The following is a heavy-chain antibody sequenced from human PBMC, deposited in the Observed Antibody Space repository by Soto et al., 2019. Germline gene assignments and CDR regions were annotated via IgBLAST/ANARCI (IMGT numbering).Heavy chain of an antibody. CDR2: INTHNGHT. CDR1: GDTFTGYS. V-gene: IGHV1-18*04. CDR3: ARTDTWAY. J-gene: IGHJ4*02. D-gene: IGHD2-2*02. Sequence: EASVKVCCKTSGDTFTGYSMNWLRQAPGQRLEWMGWINTHNGHTQYSPRFDDRATLTTDPSTSTAYTELKGLRSDDTAVYFWARTDTWAYRGQGTLVTVS.